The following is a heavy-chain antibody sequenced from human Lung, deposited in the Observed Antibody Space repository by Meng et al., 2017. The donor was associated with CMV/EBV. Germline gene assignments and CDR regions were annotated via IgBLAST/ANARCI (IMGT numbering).Heavy chain of an antibody. V-gene: IGHV3-30*04. J-gene: IGHJ4*02. Sequence: GGSLRLXCAGSGFTFSKYDIDWVRQAPGKGLEWVAFISYDGNNQYYADSVKGRFTISRDNSKNTLYLQMNTLRAEDTALYYCARAFPRSTSFGVVFDYWGQGTLVXVSS. CDR1: GFTFSKYD. D-gene: IGHD3-3*01. CDR3: ARAFPRSTSFGVVFDY. CDR2: ISYDGNNQ.